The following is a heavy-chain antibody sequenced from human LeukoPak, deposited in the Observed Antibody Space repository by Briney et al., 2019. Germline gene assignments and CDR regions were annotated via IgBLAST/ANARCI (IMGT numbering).Heavy chain of an antibody. V-gene: IGHV1-2*02. CDR3: ARASPGGAFDV. D-gene: IGHD2-8*02. CDR1: GYTFTDY. J-gene: IGHJ3*01. Sequence: ASVKVSCKAPGYTFTDYMHWVRQASGQGLEWMGWINPKSGATNHAEKFQGRVTMTSDTSISTAYMELSSLKSDDTAVYYCARASPGGAFDVWGQGTIVTVSS. CDR2: INPKSGAT.